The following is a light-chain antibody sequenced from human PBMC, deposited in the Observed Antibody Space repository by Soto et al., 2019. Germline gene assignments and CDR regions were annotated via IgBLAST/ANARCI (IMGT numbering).Light chain of an antibody. Sequence: EIVMTQSPATLSVSPGDRATLSCRASQRVSSNLAWYQQKPCQAPRPLIYGASTRATRIPARFSGSGSGTEFTLTISSLQCEEFAVYYCQQYNNWPPYTFGQGTKLEIK. CDR3: QQYNNWPPYT. CDR1: QRVSSN. CDR2: GAS. J-gene: IGKJ2*01. V-gene: IGKV3-15*01.